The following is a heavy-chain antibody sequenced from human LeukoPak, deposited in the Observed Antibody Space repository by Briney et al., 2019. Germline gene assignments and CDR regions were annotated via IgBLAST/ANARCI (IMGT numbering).Heavy chain of an antibody. J-gene: IGHJ3*02. Sequence: GGSLRLSCAASGFTFSSYWMSWVRQAPGKGREWVANIKQDGSEKYYVDSVKGRFTISRDNAKNSLYLQMNSLRAEDTAVYYCARRYVVPAALIDAFDIWGQGTMVTVSS. V-gene: IGHV3-7*01. CDR2: IKQDGSEK. D-gene: IGHD2-2*01. CDR3: ARRYVVPAALIDAFDI. CDR1: GFTFSSYW.